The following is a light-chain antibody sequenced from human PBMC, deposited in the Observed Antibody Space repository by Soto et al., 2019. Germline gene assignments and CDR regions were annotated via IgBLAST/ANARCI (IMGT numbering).Light chain of an antibody. V-gene: IGKV3-15*01. CDR3: QQYHKWPLT. CDR1: QSVTSN. CDR2: TTS. Sequence: EIVMTQSPATLSVSPGERAILSCRASQSVTSNLAWYQQKPGQAPRLLIYTTSTRATGIPARFSGSGSQTEFTLTISSLQSEAFAVYYCQQYHKWPLTFGQGTKVEIK. J-gene: IGKJ1*01.